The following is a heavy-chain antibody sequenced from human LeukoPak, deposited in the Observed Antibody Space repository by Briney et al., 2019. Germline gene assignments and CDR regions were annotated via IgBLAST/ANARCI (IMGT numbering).Heavy chain of an antibody. V-gene: IGHV3-30*04. D-gene: IGHD1-26*01. CDR1: GFNFSTYA. J-gene: IGHJ4*02. CDR2: ISHDGRDK. Sequence: PGGSLRLSCAASGFNFSTYAMHWVRQAPGKGLQPVAVISHDGRDKKYADSVKGRFTISRDNSKNTLYLQMGSLRADDTAVYYCAKDSGNYAKYYFDYWGQGTLVTVSS. CDR3: AKDSGNYAKYYFDY.